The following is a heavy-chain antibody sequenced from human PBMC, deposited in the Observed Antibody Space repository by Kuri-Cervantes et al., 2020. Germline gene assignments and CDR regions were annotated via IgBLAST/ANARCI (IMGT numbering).Heavy chain of an antibody. CDR3: ARIQGGDGYLFDY. J-gene: IGHJ4*02. CDR1: GFSLSNARMG. D-gene: IGHD5-24*01. CDR2: IFSNDEK. Sequence: SGPTLVKPTETLTLTCTVSGFSLSNARMGVSWIRQPPGKALEWLAHIFSNDEKSYSTSLKSRLTISKDTSKSQVVLTMTNMDPVDTDTYYCARIQGGDGYLFDYWGQGTLVTVSS. V-gene: IGHV2-26*01.